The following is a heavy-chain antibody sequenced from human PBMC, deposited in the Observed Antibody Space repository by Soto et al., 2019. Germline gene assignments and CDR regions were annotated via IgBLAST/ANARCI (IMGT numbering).Heavy chain of an antibody. CDR2: ISSNGGST. CDR1: GFTFSSYA. Sequence: PGGSLRLSCAASGFTFSSYAMHWVRQAPGKGLEYVSAISSNGGSTYYANSVKGRFTISRDNSKNTLYLQMGSLRAEDMAVYYCARDVRSDTAMAYYYMDVWGKGTTVTVSS. D-gene: IGHD5-18*01. J-gene: IGHJ6*03. CDR3: ARDVRSDTAMAYYYMDV. V-gene: IGHV3-64*01.